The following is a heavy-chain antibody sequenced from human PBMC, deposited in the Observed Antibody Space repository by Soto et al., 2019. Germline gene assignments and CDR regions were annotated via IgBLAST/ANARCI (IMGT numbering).Heavy chain of an antibody. J-gene: IGHJ4*03. V-gene: IGHV4-59*01. CDR3: ARVVRDCNLAVFYDNGIQA. Sequence: KTSETLSLTCTVSGASISSYYWSWIRQPPGKGLEWIGYMYYSGSTNYNPSLKSRVTMSVDTSKNQFSLNLSSVTAADTAVYYCARVVRDCNLAVFYDNGIQAWGQGPPVSDSS. CDR1: GASISSYY. D-gene: IGHD5-12*01. CDR2: MYYSGST.